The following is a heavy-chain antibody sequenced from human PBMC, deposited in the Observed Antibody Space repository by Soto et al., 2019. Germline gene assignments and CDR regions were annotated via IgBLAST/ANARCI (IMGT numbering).Heavy chain of an antibody. D-gene: IGHD3-16*01. J-gene: IGHJ4*02. Sequence: GGSLRLSCAASGFTFSSYAMHWVRQAPGKGLEWVSSISSSSSYIYYADSVKGRFTISRDNAKNSLYLQMNSLRAEDTAVYYCARDRSRLLFTDYWGQGTLVTVSS. CDR2: ISSSSSYI. CDR1: GFTFSSYA. CDR3: ARDRSRLLFTDY. V-gene: IGHV3-21*01.